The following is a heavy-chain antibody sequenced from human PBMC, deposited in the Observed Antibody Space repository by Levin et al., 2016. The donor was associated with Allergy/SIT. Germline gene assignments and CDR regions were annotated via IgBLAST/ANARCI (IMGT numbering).Heavy chain of an antibody. Sequence: ASVKVSCKVSGYIFTDYYIHWVRQAPGQGLEWMAWINPDTGVTTNAQKFQGRVTMTRDTSTSTVYMELSRLTSEDTAVYYCARDGALDYWGQGTRVTVSS. CDR3: ARDGALDY. J-gene: IGHJ4*02. CDR2: INPDTGVT. V-gene: IGHV1-2*02. CDR1: GYIFTDYY.